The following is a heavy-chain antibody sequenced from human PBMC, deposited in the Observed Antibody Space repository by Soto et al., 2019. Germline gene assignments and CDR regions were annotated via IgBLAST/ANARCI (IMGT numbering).Heavy chain of an antibody. CDR1: GGSFSGYY. D-gene: IGHD3-3*01. CDR3: ARAYYDSAYGMDV. CDR2: INHSGST. J-gene: IGHJ6*02. V-gene: IGHV4-34*01. Sequence: NPSETLSLTCAVYGGSFSGYYWSWIRQPPGKGLEWIGEINHSGSTNYNPSLKSRVTISVDTSKNQFSLKLSSVTAADTAVYYCARAYYDSAYGMDVWGQGTTVTVSS.